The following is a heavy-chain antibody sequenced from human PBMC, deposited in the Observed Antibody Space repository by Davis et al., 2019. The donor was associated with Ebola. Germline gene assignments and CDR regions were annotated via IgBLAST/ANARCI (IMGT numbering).Heavy chain of an antibody. Sequence: GESLKISCAASGLTFSNYGMNWVRQAPGKGLEWVSTISGAGGATYYADSVKGRFTISRDNAKNSLYLQMNTLRVEDTAIYYCVPGTWIRGQGTLVTVSS. CDR1: GLTFSNYG. CDR3: VPGTWI. CDR2: ISGAGGAT. D-gene: IGHD5-18*01. J-gene: IGHJ4*02. V-gene: IGHV3-23*01.